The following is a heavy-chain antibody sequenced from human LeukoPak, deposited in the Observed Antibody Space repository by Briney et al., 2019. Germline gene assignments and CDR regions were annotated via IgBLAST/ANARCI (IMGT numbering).Heavy chain of an antibody. CDR2: ISSSSIYT. D-gene: IGHD2-21*02. CDR3: ARDGDCRYCEHYFDY. Sequence: GGSLRLSCAASGFTFSDYYMTWVRQAPGKGLERVSYISSSSIYTNYADSVKGRFTISRDNTKNSLYLQMNTLRAEDTAVYYCARDGDCRYCEHYFDYWGQGTLVTVSS. J-gene: IGHJ4*02. CDR1: GFTFSDYY. V-gene: IGHV3-11*06.